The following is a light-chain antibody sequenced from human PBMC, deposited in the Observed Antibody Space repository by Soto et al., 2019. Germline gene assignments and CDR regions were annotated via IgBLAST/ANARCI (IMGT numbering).Light chain of an antibody. CDR1: SSDIGAYNY. Sequence: QSVLTQPASVSGSPGQSITISCTGTSSDIGAYNYVSWYQQHPGKAPKLMIYDVNNRPSGVSNRFSGSKSGNTASLTISGLQAEDEAEYFCTSYTRSSTYVFGTGTKVTVL. CDR3: TSYTRSSTYV. J-gene: IGLJ1*01. CDR2: DVN. V-gene: IGLV2-14*03.